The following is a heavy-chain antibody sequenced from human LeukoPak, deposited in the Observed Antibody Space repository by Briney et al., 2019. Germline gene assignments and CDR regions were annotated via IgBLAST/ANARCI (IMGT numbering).Heavy chain of an antibody. V-gene: IGHV4-59*01. D-gene: IGHD3-10*01. J-gene: IGHJ4*02. CDR2: IYYSGST. CDR1: GGSISSYY. CDR3: ASWRFGEFIDY. Sequence: SETLSLTCTVSGGSISSYYWSWIRQPPGKGLEWIGYIYYSGSTNCHPSLKSRVTISIDTSKNQFSLKLSSVTAADTAVYYCASWRFGEFIDYWGQGTLVTVSS.